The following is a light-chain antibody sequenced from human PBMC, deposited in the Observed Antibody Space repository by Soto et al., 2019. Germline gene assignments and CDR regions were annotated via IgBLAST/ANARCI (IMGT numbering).Light chain of an antibody. CDR2: AAS. CDR3: QQYSSYPT. V-gene: IGKV1-39*01. CDR1: QSISSY. Sequence: DIQMTQSPSSLSASVGDRVTITCRASQSISSYLNWYQQKPGKAPKLLIYAASSFQSGVPSRFSGSGSGTDFTLTISSLQSDDFATYYCQQYSSYPTSGRGTKVDIK. J-gene: IGKJ1*01.